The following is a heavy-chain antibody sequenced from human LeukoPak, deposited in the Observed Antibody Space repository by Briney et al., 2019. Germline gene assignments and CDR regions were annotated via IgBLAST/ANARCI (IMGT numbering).Heavy chain of an antibody. CDR1: GYTFTSYE. V-gene: IGHV1-8*01. CDR3: ARVDYYGSGSYLREYYYYGMDV. Sequence: GASVKVSCKASGYTFTSYEINWVRQATGQGLEWMGWMNPNSGNTGYAQKFQGRVTMTRNTSISTAYMELSSLRSEDTAVYYCARVDYYGSGSYLREYYYYGMDVWGQGTTVTVSS. D-gene: IGHD3-10*01. J-gene: IGHJ6*02. CDR2: MNPNSGNT.